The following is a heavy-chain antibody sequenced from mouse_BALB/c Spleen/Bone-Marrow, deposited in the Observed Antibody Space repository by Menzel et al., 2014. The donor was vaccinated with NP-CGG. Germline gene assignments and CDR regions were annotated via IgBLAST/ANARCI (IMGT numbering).Heavy chain of an antibody. CDR1: GFDFXRYW. V-gene: IGHV4-1*02. Sequence: EVKVEESGGGLVQPGGSLKLSCAASGFDFXRYWMSWVRQAPGKGLEWIGEINPDGNTINYTPSLKDKFIISRDNAKNTLYLQMSKVRSEDTALYYCARLGYYGSFAYWGQGTLVTVSA. J-gene: IGHJ3*01. D-gene: IGHD1-2*01. CDR2: INPDGNTI. CDR3: ARLGYYGSFAY.